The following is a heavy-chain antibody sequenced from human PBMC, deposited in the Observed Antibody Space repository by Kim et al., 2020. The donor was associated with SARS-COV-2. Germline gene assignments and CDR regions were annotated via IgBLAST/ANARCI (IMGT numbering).Heavy chain of an antibody. CDR3: TTDGNYDFWSGYYPSYYYGMDV. CDR1: GFTFSNAW. J-gene: IGHJ6*02. D-gene: IGHD3-3*01. CDR2: IKSKTDGGTT. V-gene: IGHV3-15*01. Sequence: GGSLRLSCAASGFTFSNAWMSWVRQAPGKGLEWVGRIKSKTDGGTTDYAAPVKGRFTISRDDSKNTLYLQMNSLKTEDTAVYYCTTDGNYDFWSGYYPSYYYGMDVWGQGTTVTVSS.